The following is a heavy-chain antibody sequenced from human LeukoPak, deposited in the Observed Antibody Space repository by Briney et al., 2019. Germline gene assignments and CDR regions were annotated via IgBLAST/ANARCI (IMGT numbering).Heavy chain of an antibody. J-gene: IGHJ5*02. V-gene: IGHV1-2*02. Sequence: GASVKVSCKASGYTFTGYYMHWVRQAPGQGLEWMGWINPNSGGTNYAQKFQGRVTMTRDTSISTAYMELSRLRSDDTAVYYCARALQCGGGCYSFDPWGQGTLVTVSS. D-gene: IGHD2-21*02. CDR1: GYTFTGYY. CDR3: ARALQCGGGCYSFDP. CDR2: INPNSGGT.